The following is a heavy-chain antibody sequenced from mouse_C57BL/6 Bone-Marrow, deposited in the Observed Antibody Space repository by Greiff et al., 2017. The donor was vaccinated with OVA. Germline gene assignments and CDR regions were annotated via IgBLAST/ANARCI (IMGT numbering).Heavy chain of an antibody. V-gene: IGHV5-6*01. D-gene: IGHD1-1*01. CDR2: ISSGGSYT. Sequence: EVKLVESGGDLVKPGGSLKLSCAASGFTFSSYGMSWVRQTPDKRLEWVATISSGGSYTYYPDSVKGRFTISRDNAKNTLYLQMSSLKSEDTAMYYCARNYYYGSSPFAYWGQGTLVTVSA. J-gene: IGHJ3*01. CDR1: GFTFSSYG. CDR3: ARNYYYGSSPFAY.